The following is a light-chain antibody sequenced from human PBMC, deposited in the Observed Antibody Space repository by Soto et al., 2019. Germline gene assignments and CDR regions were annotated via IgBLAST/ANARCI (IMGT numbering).Light chain of an antibody. CDR1: QGISNF. CDR3: QHTYNTPPYT. Sequence: DIQMTQSPSSLSASVGDRVTITCRASQGISNFLNWYQQKPGKAPKLLIYAASNLQSGVPSRFSGSGSGTDFTLTISSLQPEDFATYYWQHTYNTPPYTFGQGTNLEIK. V-gene: IGKV1-39*01. CDR2: AAS. J-gene: IGKJ2*01.